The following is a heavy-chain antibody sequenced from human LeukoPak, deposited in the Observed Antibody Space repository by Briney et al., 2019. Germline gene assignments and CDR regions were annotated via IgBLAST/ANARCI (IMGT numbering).Heavy chain of an antibody. CDR3: ARVKGVPAGILSKRAPAGAFDY. Sequence: GASVKVSCKASGYTFTGFYMHWVRQPPGQGFEWMGWINPNTGGTNYAQKLQGRVTMPTHTSTSTAHLELRSLRSDDTGVDYGARVKGVPAGILSKRAPAGAFDYWGQGTLVTVSS. CDR1: GYTFTGFY. D-gene: IGHD2-2*02. V-gene: IGHV1-2*02. J-gene: IGHJ4*02. CDR2: INPNTGGT.